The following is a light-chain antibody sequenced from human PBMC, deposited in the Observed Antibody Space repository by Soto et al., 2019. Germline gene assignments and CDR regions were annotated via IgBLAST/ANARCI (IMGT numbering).Light chain of an antibody. V-gene: IGKV4-1*01. Sequence: IVMTQSPDSLAVSLGERATINCQSSQSVLYSSNNKNYLAWYQQKPGQPPKLLIYWASTRDSGVPDRFSGGGSGTDFTLTISSLQAADVAVYYCQQYYSTPRTFGQGTRLEI. CDR3: QQYYSTPRT. J-gene: IGKJ5*01. CDR1: QSVLYSSNNKNY. CDR2: WAS.